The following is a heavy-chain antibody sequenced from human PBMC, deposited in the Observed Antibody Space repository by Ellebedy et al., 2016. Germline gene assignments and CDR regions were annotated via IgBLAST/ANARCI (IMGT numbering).Heavy chain of an antibody. CDR1: GYSFTSYW. CDR2: IYPGDSDT. J-gene: IGHJ6*02. Sequence: ASVKVSCKGSGYSFTSYWIGWVRQMPGKGLEWMGIIYPGDSDTRYSPSFQGQVTISADKSISTAYLQWSSLKASDTAMHYCARHSVTTIGADGMDVWGQGTTVTVSS. V-gene: IGHV5-51*01. D-gene: IGHD4-11*01. CDR3: ARHSVTTIGADGMDV.